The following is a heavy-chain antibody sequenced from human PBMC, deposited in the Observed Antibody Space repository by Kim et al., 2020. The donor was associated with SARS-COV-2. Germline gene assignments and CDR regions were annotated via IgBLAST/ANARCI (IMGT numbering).Heavy chain of an antibody. Sequence: GESLKISCKGSGYSFTSYWISWVRQLPGKGLEWMGRIAPSDSYTNYSPSFQGHVTISAAKSISTSYLQWSSLKASATAVYSCARPLIAVAVTWLDFCGQG. D-gene: IGHD6-19*01. CDR3: ARPLIAVAVTWLDF. CDR2: IAPSDSYT. J-gene: IGHJ5*02. CDR1: GYSFTSYW. V-gene: IGHV5-10-1*01.